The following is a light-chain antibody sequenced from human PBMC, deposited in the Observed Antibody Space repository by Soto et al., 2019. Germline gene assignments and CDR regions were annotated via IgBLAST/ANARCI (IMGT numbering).Light chain of an antibody. CDR1: LDIRND. CDR2: DAS. V-gene: IGKV1-17*01. CDR3: LQHKSSPGT. J-gene: IGKJ1*01. Sequence: DIQVTQSPSSLSASVGDRVSITCRASLDIRNDLDWYQQKPGKAPKRLIYDASTLQSGVPSRFSGAGSGADFTLPITGLQSEDFETYFCLQHKSSPGTFAQGPKVEL.